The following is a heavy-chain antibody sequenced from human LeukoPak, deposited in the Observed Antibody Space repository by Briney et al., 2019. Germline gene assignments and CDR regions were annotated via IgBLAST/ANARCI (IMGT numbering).Heavy chain of an antibody. V-gene: IGHV1-2*06. J-gene: IGHJ3*02. Sequence: ASVKVSCKASGYTFTGYYMHWVRQAPGQGLEWIGRINPNSGGTNYAQKFQGRVTMTRDTSISTAYMELSRLRSDDTAVYYCARLDRGSSTTNDAFDIWGQGTMVTVSS. CDR1: GYTFTGYY. CDR3: ARLDRGSSTTNDAFDI. D-gene: IGHD1-26*01. CDR2: INPNSGGT.